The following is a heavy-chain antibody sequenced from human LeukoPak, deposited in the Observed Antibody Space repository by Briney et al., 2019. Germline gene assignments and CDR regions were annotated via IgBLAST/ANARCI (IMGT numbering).Heavy chain of an antibody. CDR1: GYTFTGYY. CDR2: INPNSGGT. Sequence: GASVKVSCKASGYTFTGYYMHWVRQAPGQGLEWMGWINPNSGGTNYAQKFQGRVTMTRDTSISTAYMELSRLRSDDTAVYYCARVGPTYYDFWSGFRKGAPFDYWGQGTLVTVSS. CDR3: ARVGPTYYDFWSGFRKGAPFDY. J-gene: IGHJ4*02. D-gene: IGHD3-3*01. V-gene: IGHV1-2*02.